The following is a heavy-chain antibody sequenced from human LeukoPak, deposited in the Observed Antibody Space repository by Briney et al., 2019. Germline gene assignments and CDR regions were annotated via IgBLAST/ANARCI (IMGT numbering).Heavy chain of an antibody. V-gene: IGHV3-21*01. CDR3: ARGGYCTSSICYSLNAFDI. D-gene: IGHD2-2*01. CDR2: ISSSSSYI. CDR1: GFTFSSYG. J-gene: IGHJ3*02. Sequence: GGSLRLSCAASGFTFSSYGMNWVRQAPGKGLEWVSSISSSSSYIYYADSVKGRFTISRDNAKNSLYLQMNSLRAEDTAVYYCARGGYCTSSICYSLNAFDIWGQGTMFTVSS.